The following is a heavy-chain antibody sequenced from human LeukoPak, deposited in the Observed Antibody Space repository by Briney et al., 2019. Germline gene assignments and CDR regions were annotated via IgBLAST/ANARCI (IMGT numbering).Heavy chain of an antibody. D-gene: IGHD3-10*01. CDR2: ISGSGGST. V-gene: IGHV3-23*01. J-gene: IGHJ4*02. CDR1: GFTFSNYA. CDR3: ARGLRLGARFDY. Sequence: PGGSLRLSCAASGFTFSNYAMNWVRQAPGKGLEWVSGISGSGGSTYYADSVKGRFTISRDNSKKTLYLQMNSLRAEDTAVYYCARGLRLGARFDYWGQGTLVTVSS.